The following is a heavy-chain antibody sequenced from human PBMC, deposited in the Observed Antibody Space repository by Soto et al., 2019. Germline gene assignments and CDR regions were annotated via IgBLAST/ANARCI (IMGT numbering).Heavy chain of an antibody. Sequence: GGSLRLSCSASGFTFSSYAMHWVRQAPGKGLEYVSAISSNGGSTYYADSVKGRFTISRDNSKNTLYLQMSSLRAEDTAVYYCVAHAEVRGVISGYFDYWGQGTLVTVSS. J-gene: IGHJ4*02. V-gene: IGHV3-64D*08. CDR3: VAHAEVRGVISGYFDY. CDR1: GFTFSSYA. D-gene: IGHD3-10*01. CDR2: ISSNGGST.